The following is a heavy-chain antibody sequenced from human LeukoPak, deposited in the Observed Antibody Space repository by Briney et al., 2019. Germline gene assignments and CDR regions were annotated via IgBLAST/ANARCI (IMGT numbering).Heavy chain of an antibody. D-gene: IGHD5-12*01. CDR2: ISWDGGST. CDR1: GFTFDDYT. CDR3: AKGWYHSGYDSVDY. V-gene: IGHV3-43*01. J-gene: IGHJ4*02. Sequence: GGSLRLSCAASGFTFDDYTMHWVRQAPGKGLEWVSLISWDGGSTYYADSVKGRFTISRDNSKNTLYLQMNSLRAEDTAVYYCAKGWYHSGYDSVDYWGQGTLVTVSS.